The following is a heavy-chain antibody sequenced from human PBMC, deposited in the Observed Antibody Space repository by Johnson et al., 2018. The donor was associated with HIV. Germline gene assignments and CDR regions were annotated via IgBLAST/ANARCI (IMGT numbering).Heavy chain of an antibody. J-gene: IGHJ3*02. D-gene: IGHD7-27*01. V-gene: IGHV3-30*02. Sequence: QVQLVESGGGVVQPGGSLRLSCAASGFSFSNHGMHWVRQAPGKGLAWVAFMRYDGSKRYYADSVKGRFTISRDNSKNTLYLQMNSQRAEDTAVYYCAKDQGYWGDDAFDIWGQGTMVTVSS. CDR3: AKDQGYWGDDAFDI. CDR2: MRYDGSKR. CDR1: GFSFSNHG.